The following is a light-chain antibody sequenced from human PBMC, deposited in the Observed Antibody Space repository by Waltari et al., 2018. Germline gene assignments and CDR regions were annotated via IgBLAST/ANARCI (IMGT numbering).Light chain of an antibody. J-gene: IGKJ4*01. V-gene: IGKV3-20*01. CDR1: QTVSKNY. CDR2: DAS. Sequence: EIVLTQSPGTLSLSPGERATLPCRASQTVSKNYVAWYQQKPGQAPRLLIDDASNRDTGIPDRFSGSGSGTDFTLTISRLEPEDFAVYYCQQCAISPLTFGGGTKVEI. CDR3: QQCAISPLT.